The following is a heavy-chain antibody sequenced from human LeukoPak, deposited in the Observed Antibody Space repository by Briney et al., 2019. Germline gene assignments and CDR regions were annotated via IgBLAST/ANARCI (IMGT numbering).Heavy chain of an antibody. D-gene: IGHD2-15*01. CDR3: AREVVAATTGAFDI. J-gene: IGHJ3*02. V-gene: IGHV4-31*03. CDR2: IYYSGST. CDR1: GGSISSGGYY. Sequence: PSETLSLTCTVSGGSISSGGYYWSWIRQHPGKGLEWIGYIYYSGSTYYNPSLKSRVTISVDTSKNQFSLKLSSVTAADTAVYYCAREVVAATTGAFDIWGQGTMVTVSS.